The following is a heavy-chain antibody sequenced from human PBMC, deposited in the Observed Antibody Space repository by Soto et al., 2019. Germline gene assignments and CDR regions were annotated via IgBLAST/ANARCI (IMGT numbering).Heavy chain of an antibody. CDR3: ATRDPGHY. Sequence: QVQLVQSGAGVKKPGASVKVSCKASGYTFTTYYMHWVRQAPGQGLEWMGIISPDGGRTSYAKKLQGRVTMTRDTSTRTVYMELSSLRSEVTAVYYCATRDPGHYWGQGTLVTVSP. V-gene: IGHV1-46*01. CDR2: ISPDGGRT. CDR1: GYTFTTYY. J-gene: IGHJ4*02.